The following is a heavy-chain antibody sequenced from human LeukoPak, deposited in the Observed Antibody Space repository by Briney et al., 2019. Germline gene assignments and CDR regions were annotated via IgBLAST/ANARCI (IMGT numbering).Heavy chain of an antibody. CDR2: ISSSSSYI. Sequence: GGSLRLSCAASGFTFSSYSMNWVRQAPGKGLEWVSSISSSSSYIYYADSVKGRFTISRDNAKNSLYLQMNSLRAEDTAVYYCARGGYGIASPFDYWGQGTLVTVSS. D-gene: IGHD6-13*01. CDR3: ARGGYGIASPFDY. J-gene: IGHJ4*02. CDR1: GFTFSSYS. V-gene: IGHV3-21*01.